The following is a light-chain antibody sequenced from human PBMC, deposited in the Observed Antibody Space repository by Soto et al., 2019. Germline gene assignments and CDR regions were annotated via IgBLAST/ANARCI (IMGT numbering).Light chain of an antibody. V-gene: IGKV3-11*01. CDR1: QSVSSN. J-gene: IGKJ5*01. CDR2: GAS. Sequence: SQSVSSNLAWYQQRPGQAPRLLIYGASNRATGIPDRFSGSGSGTDFTLTISSLEPEDFAVAYCQQRSNWPFTFGQGTRLEI. CDR3: QQRSNWPFT.